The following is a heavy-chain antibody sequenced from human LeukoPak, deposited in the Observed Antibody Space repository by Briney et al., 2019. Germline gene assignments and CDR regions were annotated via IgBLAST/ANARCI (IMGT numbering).Heavy chain of an antibody. CDR3: AKRGVVIRVILVGFHKQAYYFES. J-gene: IGHJ4*02. V-gene: IGHV3-23*01. CDR2: ISDSGGTT. Sequence: GGSLRLSCAASGFTFTNYAMSWVRQAPGKGLEWVAGISDSGGTTNYADSVKGRFTVSRDNPKNTLYLQMNSLRAEDTAVYFCAKRGVVIRVILVGFHKQAYYFESWGQGVLVTVSS. D-gene: IGHD3-22*01. CDR1: GFTFTNYA.